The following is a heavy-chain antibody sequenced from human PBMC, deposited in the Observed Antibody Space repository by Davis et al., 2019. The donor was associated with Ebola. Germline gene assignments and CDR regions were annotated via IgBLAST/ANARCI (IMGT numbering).Heavy chain of an antibody. J-gene: IGHJ3*02. D-gene: IGHD1-20*01. Sequence: GESLKISCQDSGNSFSSHWIGWVRQMPGKGLEWMGIIFTGDSDTRSRPSFRGQVTISADKSFKTAFLQWSSLKASDTARYYCATLRRTITGMDDGFDIWGQGTMVTVSS. V-gene: IGHV5-51*01. CDR2: IFTGDSDT. CDR3: ATLRRTITGMDDGFDI. CDR1: GNSFSSHW.